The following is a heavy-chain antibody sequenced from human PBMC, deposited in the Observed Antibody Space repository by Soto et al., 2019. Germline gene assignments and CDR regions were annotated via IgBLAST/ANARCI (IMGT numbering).Heavy chain of an antibody. CDR2: VKSKTDGGTT. J-gene: IGHJ4*02. CDR1: GFTFTSAL. V-gene: IGHV3-15*01. Sequence: EVQLVESGGGLVKPGGSLRLSCAASGFTFTSALMTSVRQAPGKGLEWVGRVKSKTDGGTTDYAAPVKGRFTISRDDSEKTLYLQMNSLKTEDTAVYYCTIGSTGRDYWGQGTLVTVSS. D-gene: IGHD3-10*01. CDR3: TIGSTGRDY.